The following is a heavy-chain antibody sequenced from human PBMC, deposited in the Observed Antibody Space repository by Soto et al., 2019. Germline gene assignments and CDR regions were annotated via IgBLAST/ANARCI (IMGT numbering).Heavy chain of an antibody. V-gene: IGHV1-69*13. Sequence: GASVKVSCKASGCTFSSYAISCVRQAPGQGLEWMGGIIPIFGTANYAQKFQGRVTITADESTSTAYMELSSLRSEDTAVYYCARISGYSDNYFDYWGQGTLVTVSS. CDR1: GCTFSSYA. CDR3: ARISGYSDNYFDY. J-gene: IGHJ4*02. CDR2: IIPIFGTA. D-gene: IGHD6-13*01.